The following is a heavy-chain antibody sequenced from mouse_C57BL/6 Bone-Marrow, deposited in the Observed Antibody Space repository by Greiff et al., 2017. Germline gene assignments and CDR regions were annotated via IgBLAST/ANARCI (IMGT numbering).Heavy chain of an antibody. J-gene: IGHJ4*01. CDR1: GYTFTNYW. V-gene: IGHV1-63*01. CDR3: ARRDYGYAMDY. D-gene: IGHD1-1*01. Sequence: VQLQQSGAELVRPGTSVKMSCKASGYTFTNYWIGWAKQRPGHGLEWIGDIYPGGGYTNYNEKFKGKATLTADKSSSTAYMQFSGLTSEDSAIYYCARRDYGYAMDYWGQGTSVTVSS. CDR2: IYPGGGYT.